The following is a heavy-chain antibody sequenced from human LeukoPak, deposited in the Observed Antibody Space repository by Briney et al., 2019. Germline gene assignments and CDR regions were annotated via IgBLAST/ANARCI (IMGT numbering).Heavy chain of an antibody. J-gene: IGHJ5*02. V-gene: IGHV3-30*01. CDR3: ARGDWFDP. CDR2: ISYDGSNK. Sequence: PGRSLRLSCAASGFTFSSYAMHWVRQAPGKGLEWVAVISYDGSNKYYADSVKGRFTISRDNSKNTLYLQMNSLRAEDTAVYYGARGDWFDPWGQGTLVT. CDR1: GFTFSSYA.